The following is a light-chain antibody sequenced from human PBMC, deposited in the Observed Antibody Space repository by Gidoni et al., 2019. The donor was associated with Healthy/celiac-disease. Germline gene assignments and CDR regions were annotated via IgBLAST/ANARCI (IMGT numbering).Light chain of an antibody. CDR1: QIVSSY. V-gene: IGKV3-11*01. CDR3: QQRSNWPSIT. Sequence: EIVLTQSPATLSLSPGERATLSCRASQIVSSYLAWYQQKPGQAPRLPIYDASNRATGIPARFSGSGSGTDFTLTISSLEPEDFAVYYCQQRSNWPSITFGQGTRLEIK. J-gene: IGKJ5*01. CDR2: DAS.